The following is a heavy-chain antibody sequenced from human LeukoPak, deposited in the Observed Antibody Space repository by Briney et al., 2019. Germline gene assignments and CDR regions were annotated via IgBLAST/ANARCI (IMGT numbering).Heavy chain of an antibody. CDR3: ARVGSIAAAIGPFDP. D-gene: IGHD6-13*01. CDR2: IYYSGST. V-gene: IGHV4-59*01. Sequence: SETLSLTCTVSGGSISSYYWSWIRQPPGKGLEWIGYIYYSGSTNYNPSLKSRVTISVDTSKNQFSLKLSSMTAADTAVYYCARVGSIAAAIGPFDPWGQGTLVTVSS. J-gene: IGHJ5*02. CDR1: GGSISSYY.